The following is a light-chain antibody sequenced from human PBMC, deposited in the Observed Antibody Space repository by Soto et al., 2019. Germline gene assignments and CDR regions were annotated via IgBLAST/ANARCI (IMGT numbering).Light chain of an antibody. V-gene: IGKV3-20*01. CDR1: QSVSSSY. CDR3: QQYCSSPRT. J-gene: IGKJ1*01. CDR2: GAS. Sequence: EIVLTQSPGTLSLSPGERATLSCRASQSVSSSYLAWYQQKPGQAPRLLIYGASIRATGIPDRFSGSGSGTDFTLTISRLEPEDFAVYYCQQYCSSPRTFGQGTKVDIK.